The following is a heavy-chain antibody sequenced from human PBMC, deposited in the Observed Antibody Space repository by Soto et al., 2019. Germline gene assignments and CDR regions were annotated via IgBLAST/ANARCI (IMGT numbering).Heavy chain of an antibody. J-gene: IGHJ4*02. D-gene: IGHD3-16*01. CDR1: GGTFSTFG. CDR2: IIPFFGTA. CDR3: ARTAPMDAGDKYYYDF. V-gene: IGHV1-69*13. Sequence: ASVKGSCTPSGGTFSTFGISWVRQAPGQGLEWMGGIIPFFGTAEYSQKFEDRITITADESTNTVYMDLRSLTSEDTAIYYCARTAPMDAGDKYYYDFWGQGALVTVSS.